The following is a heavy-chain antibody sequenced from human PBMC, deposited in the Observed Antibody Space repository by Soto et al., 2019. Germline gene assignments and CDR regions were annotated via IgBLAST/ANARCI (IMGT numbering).Heavy chain of an antibody. J-gene: IGHJ4*02. Sequence: SGPTLVNPTEALTLTCTVSGFSLSKARMGVSWIRQPPGKALEWLAHIFWNDERSYNTSLKSRLTISRDTSKSQVVLTMTNVDPVDTGTYFCARALREGLPIYYFDAXGQGTLVTVSS. CDR1: GFSLSKARMG. D-gene: IGHD1-26*01. V-gene: IGHV2-26*01. CDR3: ARALREGLPIYYFDA. CDR2: IFWNDER.